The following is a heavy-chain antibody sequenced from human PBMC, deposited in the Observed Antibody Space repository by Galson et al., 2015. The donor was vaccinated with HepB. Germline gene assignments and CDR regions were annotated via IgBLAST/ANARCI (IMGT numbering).Heavy chain of an antibody. V-gene: IGHV4-34*01. CDR3: ARGRYCSGGSCYDY. CDR2: INHSGST. D-gene: IGHD2-15*01. Sequence: SETLSLTCAVYGGSFSGYYWSWIRQPPGKGLEWIGEINHSGSTNYNPSLKSRVTISVDTSKNQFSLKLSSVTAADTAVYYCARGRYCSGGSCYDYWGQGTLVTVSS. CDR1: GGSFSGYY. J-gene: IGHJ4*02.